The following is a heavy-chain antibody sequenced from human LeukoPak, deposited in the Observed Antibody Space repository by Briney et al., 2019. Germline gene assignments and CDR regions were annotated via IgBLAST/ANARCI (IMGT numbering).Heavy chain of an antibody. CDR3: ARDRKGGRSLPRRHYYYGMDV. CDR2: TYYRSKWYN. J-gene: IGHJ6*02. V-gene: IGHV6-1*01. Sequence: PSQTLSLTCATSGDSVSSNSAAWNWIRQSPSRGLEWLGRTYYRSKWYNDYAVSVKSRITINPDTSKNQFSLQLNSVTPEDTAVYYCARDRKGGRSLPRRHYYYGMDVWGQGTTVTVSS. D-gene: IGHD3-16*01. CDR1: GDSVSSNSAA.